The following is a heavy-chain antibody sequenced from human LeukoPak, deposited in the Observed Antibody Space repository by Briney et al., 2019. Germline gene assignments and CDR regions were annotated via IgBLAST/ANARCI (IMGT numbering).Heavy chain of an antibody. D-gene: IGHD3-22*01. J-gene: IGHJ5*02. V-gene: IGHV1-18*01. CDR2: ISAYNGNT. CDR1: GYTFTSYG. CDR3: ARDIGKYYYDSSGYPRGNWFDP. Sequence: GASVKVSCKASGYTFTSYGISWVRQAPGQGLEWMGWISAYNGNTNYAQKLQGRVTMTTDTSTSTAYMELRSLRSDDTAVYYCARDIGKYYYDSSGYPRGNWFDPWGQGTLVTVSS.